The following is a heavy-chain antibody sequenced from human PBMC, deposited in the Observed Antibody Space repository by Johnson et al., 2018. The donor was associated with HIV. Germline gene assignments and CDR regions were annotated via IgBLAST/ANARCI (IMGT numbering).Heavy chain of an antibody. D-gene: IGHD6-13*01. V-gene: IGHV3-30*02. Sequence: QVQLVESGGGVVQPGGSLTLSCAATGFTFIDYGMHWVRQAPGKGLDWLTFIPYNGRNTFYADYVKGRFPISRDNPRNTLYLQMNSLRTEDTALYYCAKERGYGSWYNDAFDIWGQGTMVTVSS. CDR3: AKERGYGSWYNDAFDI. CDR2: IPYNGRNT. CDR1: GFTFIDYG. J-gene: IGHJ3*02.